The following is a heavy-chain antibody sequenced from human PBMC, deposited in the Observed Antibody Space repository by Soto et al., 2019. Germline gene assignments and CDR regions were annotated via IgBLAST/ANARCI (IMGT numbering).Heavy chain of an antibody. J-gene: IGHJ6*02. CDR3: ARLRGIRSSAYYYGMDV. CDR1: GYTFTGYY. Sequence: AASVKVSCKASGYTFTGYYMHWVRQAPGQGLEWMGWINPNSGGTNYAQKFQGRVTMTRDTSISTAYMELSRLRSDDTAVYYCARLRGIRSSAYYYGMDVWGQGSTVTVSS. D-gene: IGHD6-6*01. V-gene: IGHV1-2*02. CDR2: INPNSGGT.